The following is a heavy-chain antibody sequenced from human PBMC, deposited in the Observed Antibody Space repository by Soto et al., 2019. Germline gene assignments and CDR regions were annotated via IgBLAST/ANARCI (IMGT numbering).Heavy chain of an antibody. J-gene: IGHJ6*02. CDR1: EFTFSPYP. CDR3: AKDQSASSNSYHAMDV. V-gene: IGHV3-30*09. D-gene: IGHD6-6*01. CDR2: ISFDGATK. Sequence: QEQLVESGGGVVQPGRPLRLPCAASEFTFSPYPMHWVRQAPGKGLEWVAVISFDGATKYYADSVKGRFAISRDNSMNPLYLQMNSLRTEDTAVYYCAKDQSASSNSYHAMDVWGPGTTVTVSS.